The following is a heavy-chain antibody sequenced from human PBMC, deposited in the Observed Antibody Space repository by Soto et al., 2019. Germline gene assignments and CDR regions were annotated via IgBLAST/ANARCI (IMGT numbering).Heavy chain of an antibody. J-gene: IGHJ4*02. CDR1: GGSISSSNW. Sequence: QVQLQESGPGLVKPSGTLSLTCAVSGGSISSSNWWSWVRQPPGKGLEWIGESYHSGSTNYNPSLKSRVTISVDKSKNQFSLKLSSVTAADTAVYYCARERGYCSSTSCYATDYWGQGTLVTVSS. CDR2: SYHSGST. D-gene: IGHD2-2*01. CDR3: ARERGYCSSTSCYATDY. V-gene: IGHV4-4*02.